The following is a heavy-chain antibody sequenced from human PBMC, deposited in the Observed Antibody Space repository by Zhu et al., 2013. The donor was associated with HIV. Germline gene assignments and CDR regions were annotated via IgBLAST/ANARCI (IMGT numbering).Heavy chain of an antibody. CDR2: IIPLFGTA. V-gene: IGHV1-69*01. J-gene: IGHJ3*02. D-gene: IGHD1-1*01. CDR3: ARTAGTTGTTTAFDI. CDR1: GGTFSSFG. Sequence: QVQLVQSGTEMKKPGSSVKVSCKASGGTFSSFGISWVRQAPGQGLEWIGGIIPLFGTANYAQEFQGRVTISADESTNTAYMELRSLRSEDTAVYYCARTAGTTGTTTAFDIWGQGTMVTVS.